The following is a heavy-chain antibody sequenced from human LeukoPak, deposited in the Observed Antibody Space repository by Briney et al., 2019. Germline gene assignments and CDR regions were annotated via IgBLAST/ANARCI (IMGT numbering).Heavy chain of an antibody. Sequence: SETLSLTCTVSGFSINGYYWSWIRQPPGKGLEWIGYVYYRGSTNYNPSLKSRVTISVDTSKNQFSLKLSSVTAADTAVYYCARGNGCNYYWGQGTLVTVSS. D-gene: IGHD5-24*01. V-gene: IGHV4-59*01. CDR1: GFSINGYY. CDR3: ARGNGCNYY. CDR2: VYYRGST. J-gene: IGHJ4*02.